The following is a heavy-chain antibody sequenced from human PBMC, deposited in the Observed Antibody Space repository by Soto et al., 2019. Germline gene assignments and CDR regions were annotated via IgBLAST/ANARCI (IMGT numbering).Heavy chain of an antibody. V-gene: IGHV4-34*01. CDR3: VGGPRSWSFAL. J-gene: IGHJ2*01. CDR1: GGSSRAYH. Sequence: GELQQWGTGLLKPSETLSLNCSVYGGSSRAYHWSWIRQSPWEGLEWIGEFSYSGSLNYNPSLKGRVAVSLATSTNHFSLTMTSVTAADTAVYFSVGGPRSWSFALWGRGTLVTVS. CDR2: FSYSGSL.